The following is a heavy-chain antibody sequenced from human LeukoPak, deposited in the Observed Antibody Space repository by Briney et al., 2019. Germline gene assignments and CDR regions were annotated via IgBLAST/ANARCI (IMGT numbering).Heavy chain of an antibody. CDR2: ISSSGDTK. CDR3: AREYSDTLTGYFCAFDI. Sequence: PGGSLRLSWAASGFTFSDYYMSWIRQAPGKGLEWISYISSSGDTKYYADSVKGRLTISRDNAKNSLYLQMNSLRAEDTAVYFCAREYSDTLTGYFCAFDIWGQGTMVTVSS. CDR1: GFTFSDYY. J-gene: IGHJ3*02. V-gene: IGHV3-11*01. D-gene: IGHD3-9*01.